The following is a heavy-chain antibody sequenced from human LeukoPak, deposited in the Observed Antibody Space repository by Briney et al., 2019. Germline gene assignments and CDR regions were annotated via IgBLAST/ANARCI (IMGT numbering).Heavy chain of an antibody. CDR3: ARGGIQVSGIDEFDY. CDR2: IGIRGDT. J-gene: IGHJ4*02. CDR1: GFTFIDYD. D-gene: IGHD6-19*01. V-gene: IGHV3-13*01. Sequence: GGALRLSCAASGFTFIDYDMHWVRQVIGKGLEGVSAIGIRGDTHYSGSVKGRFTISRENAESSLYLQLNSLRAEDTAVYYCARGGIQVSGIDEFDYWGQGTLVTVSS.